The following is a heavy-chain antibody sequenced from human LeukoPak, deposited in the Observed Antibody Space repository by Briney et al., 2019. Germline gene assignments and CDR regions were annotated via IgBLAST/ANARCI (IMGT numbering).Heavy chain of an antibody. J-gene: IGHJ6*03. CDR1: GYTFTGYY. CDR3: ARGWGIYYYYMDV. CDR2: MNPNSGNT. Sequence: ASVKVSCKASGYTFTGYYMHWVRQAPGQGLEWMGWMNPNSGNTGYAQKFQGRVTMTRNTSISTAYMELSSLRSEDTAVYYCARGWGIYYYYMDVWGKGTTVTVSS. D-gene: IGHD3-16*01. V-gene: IGHV1-8*02.